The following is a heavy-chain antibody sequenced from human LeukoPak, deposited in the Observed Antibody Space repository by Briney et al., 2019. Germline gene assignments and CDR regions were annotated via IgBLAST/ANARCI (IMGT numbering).Heavy chain of an antibody. D-gene: IGHD3-9*01. V-gene: IGHV3-23*01. Sequence: GGSLRLSCAASGFTFSNYVMSWVRQAPGKRLEWVSGIRGDGGSTYYADSVKGRFTISRDNSKNTLYLQMNSLRAEDTAVYYCARLPTGYPNWFDLWGQGTLVTVSS. CDR1: GFTFSNYV. CDR3: ARLPTGYPNWFDL. CDR2: IRGDGGST. J-gene: IGHJ5*01.